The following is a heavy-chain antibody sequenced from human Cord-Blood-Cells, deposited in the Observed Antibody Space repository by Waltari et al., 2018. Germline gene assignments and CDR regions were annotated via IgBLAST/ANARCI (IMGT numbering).Heavy chain of an antibody. CDR2: INAGNGNT. D-gene: IGHD7-27*01. Sequence: QVQLVQSGAEVKKPGASVKVSCKASGYTFTSYAMHWVRQAPGQRLEWMGWINAGNGNTKYSQKFQGRVTITRDTSASTAYMELSSLRSKDRVLNYWGKGPQLNGGFSSNVFDTWAKGQWSPSLQ. J-gene: IGHJ3*02. CDR3: GKGPQLNGGFSSNVFDT. CDR1: GYTFTSYA. V-gene: IGHV1-3*01.